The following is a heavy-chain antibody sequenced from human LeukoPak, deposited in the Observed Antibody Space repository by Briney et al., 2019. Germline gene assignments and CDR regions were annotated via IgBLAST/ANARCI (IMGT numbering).Heavy chain of an antibody. Sequence: SGGSLRLSCSASGFSFSSYAIHWVRQAPGKGLEWVAVIWYGGTNEYYADSVKGRFTFSRDKSKNTLYLHMNSLRVKDSAVYYCATVPEGDRDYWGQGTLVTVSS. CDR2: IWYGGTNE. D-gene: IGHD2-21*02. J-gene: IGHJ4*02. V-gene: IGHV3-33*08. CDR1: GFSFSSYA. CDR3: ATVPEGDRDY.